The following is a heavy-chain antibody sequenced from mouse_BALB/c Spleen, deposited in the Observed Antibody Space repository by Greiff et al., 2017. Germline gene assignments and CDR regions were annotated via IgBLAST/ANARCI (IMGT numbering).Heavy chain of an antibody. CDR3: ARSGDYDGYY. J-gene: IGHJ2*01. V-gene: IGHV1-54*01. Sequence: QVQLQQSGAELVRPGTSVKVSCKASGYAFTNYLIEWVKQRPGQGLEWIGVINPGSGGTNYNEKFKGKATLTADKSSSTAYMQLSSLTSDDSAVYFCARSGDYDGYYWGQGTTLTVSS. CDR1: GYAFTNYL. CDR2: INPGSGGT. D-gene: IGHD2-4*01.